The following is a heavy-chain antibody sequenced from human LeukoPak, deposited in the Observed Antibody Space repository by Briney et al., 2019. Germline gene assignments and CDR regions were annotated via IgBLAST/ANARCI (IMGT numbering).Heavy chain of an antibody. J-gene: IGHJ4*02. CDR1: GYSFTSYW. V-gene: IGHV5-51*01. CDR2: IYPGDSDT. CDR3: ARRWYDSSGYSRHFDY. Sequence: PGESLKISRKGSGYSFTSYWIGWVRQMPGKGLEWMGIIYPGDSDTRYSPSFQGQVTISADKSISTAYLQWSSLRASDTAIYYCARRWYDSSGYSRHFDYWGQGTLVTVPS. D-gene: IGHD3-22*01.